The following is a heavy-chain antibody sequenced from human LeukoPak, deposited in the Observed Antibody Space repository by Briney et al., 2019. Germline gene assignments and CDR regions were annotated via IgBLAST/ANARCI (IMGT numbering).Heavy chain of an antibody. V-gene: IGHV3-53*01. CDR1: GFTVSSNY. J-gene: IGHJ4*02. D-gene: IGHD3-9*01. Sequence: GGSLRLSCAASGFTVSSNYMSWVRQAPGKGLEWVSVIYSGGSTYYADSVKGRFTISRDNSKNTLYLQMNSLRAEDTAVYYCSRRPPYDYLTCYGSQDPYYFDYWGQGTLVTVSS. CDR2: IYSGGST. CDR3: SRRPPYDYLTCYGSQDPYYFDY.